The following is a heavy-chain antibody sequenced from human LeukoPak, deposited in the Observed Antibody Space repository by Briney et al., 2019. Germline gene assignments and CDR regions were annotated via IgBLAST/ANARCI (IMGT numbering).Heavy chain of an antibody. CDR2: IYTNGTT. V-gene: IGHV4-4*07. J-gene: IGHJ5*02. D-gene: IGHD3-3*02. CDR3: ARGSFLEWNNWFDH. Sequence: PSETLSLTCSVSAGSISHYYWNWIRQPAGKGLEWIGRIYTNGTTNYNPSLKSRVTMSIDTSKSEFSLRLNSVTAADTALYYCARGSFLEWNNWFDHWGQGSLVIVTS. CDR1: AGSISHYY.